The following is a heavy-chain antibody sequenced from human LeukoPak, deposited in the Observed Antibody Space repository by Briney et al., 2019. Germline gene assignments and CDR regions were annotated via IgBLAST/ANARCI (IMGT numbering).Heavy chain of an antibody. CDR1: GGSISGSY. D-gene: IGHD4-17*01. J-gene: IGHJ4*02. CDR3: AREITVTRPFDY. CDR2: IYYNGNT. V-gene: IGHV4-59*12. Sequence: SETLSLTCTVSGGSISGSYWSWIRQSPGKGLEWIGYIYYNGNTDYNPSLRSRLTMSVDTSKNQFSLKLTSVTAADTAVYYCAREITVTRPFDYWGPGTLVTVSS.